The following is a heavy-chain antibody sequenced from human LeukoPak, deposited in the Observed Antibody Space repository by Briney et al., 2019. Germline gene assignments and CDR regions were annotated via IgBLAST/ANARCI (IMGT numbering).Heavy chain of an antibody. V-gene: IGHV4-39*01. J-gene: IGHJ4*02. CDR2: IYYSGST. CDR1: GGSISTSSYY. CDR3: ARPQERGYDILTGYLF. Sequence: SETLSLTCIVSGGSISTSSYYWGWIRQPPGKGLEWIGTIYYSGSTYYNPSLKSRVTMSVDTSKNQFSLKLSSVTAADTAVYYCARPQERGYDILTGYLFWGQGTLVTVSS. D-gene: IGHD3-9*01.